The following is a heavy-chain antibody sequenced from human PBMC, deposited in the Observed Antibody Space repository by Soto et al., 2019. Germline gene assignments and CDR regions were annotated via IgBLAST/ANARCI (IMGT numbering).Heavy chain of an antibody. J-gene: IGHJ6*02. CDR1: GGSISSGDYY. D-gene: IGHD2-15*01. V-gene: IGHV4-30-4*01. Sequence: SETLSLTCTVSGGSISSGDYYWSWIRQPPGKGLEWIGYIYYSGSTYYNPSLKSRVTISVDTSKNQFSLKLSSVTAADTAVYYCARGGRYCSGGSCYSAYGMDVWGQGTTVTVSS. CDR3: ARGGRYCSGGSCYSAYGMDV. CDR2: IYYSGST.